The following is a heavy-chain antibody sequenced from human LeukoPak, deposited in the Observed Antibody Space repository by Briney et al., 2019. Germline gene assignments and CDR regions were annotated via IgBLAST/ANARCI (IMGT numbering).Heavy chain of an antibody. CDR2: ISHDGGNQ. J-gene: IGHJ4*02. CDR3: AREKDCNGANCYDAFDY. CDR1: GFTFSNYA. V-gene: IGHV3-30*04. Sequence: SGKSLRLSCAASGFTFSNYAMHWVRQAPGKGLAWVALISHDGGNQYYVDSVKGRFTISRDNSKNTLYLLMNSLRVDDTAVYYCAREKDCNGANCYDAFDYWGQGVLVAVSS. D-gene: IGHD2-2*01.